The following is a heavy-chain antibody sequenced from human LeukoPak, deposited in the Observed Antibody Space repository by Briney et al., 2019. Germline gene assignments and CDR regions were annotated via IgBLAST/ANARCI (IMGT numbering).Heavy chain of an antibody. CDR2: ISGNGSST. V-gene: IGHV3-23*01. CDR3: AKEGQQVFYYYMDV. J-gene: IGHJ6*03. CDR1: GLTFSTYA. D-gene: IGHD6-13*01. Sequence: GGSLRLSCVASGLTFSTYAMSWVRQAPGKGLHWVSTISGNGSSTYYSESVKGRFTISRDNSKNTLYLQMNSLRADDTAVYYCAKEGQQVFYYYMDVWGKGTTVTVSS.